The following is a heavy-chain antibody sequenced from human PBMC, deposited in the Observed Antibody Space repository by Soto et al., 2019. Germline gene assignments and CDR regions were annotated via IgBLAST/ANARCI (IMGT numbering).Heavy chain of an antibody. CDR1: GGTFSSYA. CDR2: IIPIFGTA. Sequence: QVQLVQSGAEVKKPGSSVKVSCKASGGTFSSYAISWVRQAPGQGLEWMGGIIPIFGTANYAQKFQGRVTITADESTSTAYLALSSLRSEAPAVYYSARFSPLGSYSYGMDVWGQGTTVTVSS. CDR3: ARFSPLGSYSYGMDV. V-gene: IGHV1-69*01. J-gene: IGHJ6*02. D-gene: IGHD2-15*01.